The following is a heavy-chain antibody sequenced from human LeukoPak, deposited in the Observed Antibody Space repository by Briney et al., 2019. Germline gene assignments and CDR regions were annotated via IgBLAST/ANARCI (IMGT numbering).Heavy chain of an antibody. CDR1: GFTFSSYA. Sequence: PGGSLRLSCAASGFTFSSYAMNWVRQAPGKWLEWVSTISDSGGSTYYVDSVKGRFTISRDDSKNTLFLQMNSLRAEDKAVYYCATSPSCSGGSCHLFDYWRQGTLVTVSS. D-gene: IGHD2-15*01. CDR2: ISDSGGST. CDR3: ATSPSCSGGSCHLFDY. V-gene: IGHV3-23*01. J-gene: IGHJ4*02.